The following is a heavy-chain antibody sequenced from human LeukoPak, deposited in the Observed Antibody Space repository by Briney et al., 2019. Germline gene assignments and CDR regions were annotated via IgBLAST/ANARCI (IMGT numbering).Heavy chain of an antibody. CDR1: GYTFTSYG. Sequence: ASVKVSFKASGYTFTSYGISWVRQPPGQGLDWMGLISAYNGNTNYAQKLQGRVTMTTDTSTSTAYMELRSPRSDDTAVYYCARDRLALLWFGEFSTSDYGGQGTLVTVPS. CDR2: ISAYNGNT. V-gene: IGHV1-18*01. J-gene: IGHJ4*02. D-gene: IGHD3-10*01. CDR3: ARDRLALLWFGEFSTSDY.